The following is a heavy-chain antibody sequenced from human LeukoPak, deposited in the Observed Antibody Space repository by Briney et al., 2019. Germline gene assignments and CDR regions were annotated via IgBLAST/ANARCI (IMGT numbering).Heavy chain of an antibody. D-gene: IGHD6-13*01. V-gene: IGHV1-69*05. Sequence: SVKVSCKASGGTFSSYAISWVRQAPGQGLEWMGGIIPIFGTANYAQKFQGRVTITTDESTSTAYMELSSLRSEDTAVYYCARGGIAAAGLFDYWGQGTLVTVSS. CDR2: IIPIFGTA. CDR3: ARGGIAAAGLFDY. CDR1: GGTFSSYA. J-gene: IGHJ4*02.